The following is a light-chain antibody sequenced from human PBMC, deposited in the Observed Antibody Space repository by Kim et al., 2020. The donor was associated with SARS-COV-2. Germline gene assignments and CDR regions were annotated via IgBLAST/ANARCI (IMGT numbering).Light chain of an antibody. V-gene: IGLV3-21*01. CDR1: NVGSRS. CDR3: QVWDTSTDHYV. CDR2: YDS. J-gene: IGLJ1*01. Sequence: ATGKTARITWGGNNVGSRSVHWYQQKPGQAPVLVIYYDSERPSGIPERFSGSNSGNTATLTISRVEAGDEADYYCQVWDTSTDHYVFGIGTKVTVL.